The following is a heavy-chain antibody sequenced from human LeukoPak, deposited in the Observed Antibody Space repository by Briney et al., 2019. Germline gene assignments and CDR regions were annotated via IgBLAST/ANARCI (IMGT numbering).Heavy chain of an antibody. CDR3: ARGLVYDSSALDY. D-gene: IGHD3-22*01. Sequence: PGGSLRLSCAASGFTFSSYAMHWVRQAPGKGLEWVAVISYDGSNKYYADSVKGRFTISRDNSKNTLYLQMNSLRAEDTAVYYCARGLVYDSSALDYWGQGTLVTVSS. V-gene: IGHV3-30-3*01. CDR2: ISYDGSNK. CDR1: GFTFSSYA. J-gene: IGHJ4*02.